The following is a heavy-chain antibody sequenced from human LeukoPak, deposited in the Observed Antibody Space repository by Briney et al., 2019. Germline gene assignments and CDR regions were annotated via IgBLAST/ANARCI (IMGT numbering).Heavy chain of an antibody. Sequence: GESLKISCKGSGYSFTSYWIGWVRQMPGKGLEWMGIIYPGDSDTRYSPSFQGQVTISADKSISTAYLQWSSLKASDTAMYYCARPPLHYHDSSGYYPPDYWGQGTLVTVSS. V-gene: IGHV5-51*01. CDR2: IYPGDSDT. CDR3: ARPPLHYHDSSGYYPPDY. J-gene: IGHJ4*02. D-gene: IGHD3-22*01. CDR1: GYSFTSYW.